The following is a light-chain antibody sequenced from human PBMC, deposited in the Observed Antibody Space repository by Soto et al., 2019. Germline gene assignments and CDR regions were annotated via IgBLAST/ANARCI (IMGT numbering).Light chain of an antibody. J-gene: IGLJ2*01. CDR3: SSYTGSSTLIL. V-gene: IGLV2-14*01. CDR2: EVT. Sequence: QSVLTQPASVSGSVGQSITISCTGSSSDVGYYDSVAWYQQHSGKAPKLMIYEVTNRPSGVSNRFSGSKSGSTASLTISGLQAEDEADYYCSSYTGSSTLILFGGGTKVTVL. CDR1: SSDVGYYDS.